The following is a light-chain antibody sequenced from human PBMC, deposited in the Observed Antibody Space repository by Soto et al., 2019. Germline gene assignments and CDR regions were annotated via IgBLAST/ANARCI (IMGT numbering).Light chain of an antibody. CDR3: QQYGSSPPYT. V-gene: IGKV3-20*01. CDR1: HSVSSSY. J-gene: IGKJ2*01. CDR2: GAS. Sequence: EIVLTQSPGTLSLSPGERATLSCRASHSVSSSYLAWYPQKPGQAPRLLMYGASSRATGIPDRFSGSGSGTDFTLTISRLEPEDFAMYYCQQYGSSPPYTFGHGTKLEIK.